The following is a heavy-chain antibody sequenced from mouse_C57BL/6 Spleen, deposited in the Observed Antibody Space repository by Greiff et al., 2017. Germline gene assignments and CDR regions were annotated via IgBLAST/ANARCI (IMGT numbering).Heavy chain of an antibody. CDR2: IYPGDGDT. CDR1: GYAFSSSW. D-gene: IGHD5-1-1*01. CDR3: ARGPIPYCAY. J-gene: IGHJ3*01. Sequence: VQLQQSGPELVKPGASVKISCKASGYAFSSSWMNWVKQRPGKGLEWIGRIYPGDGDTNYNGKFKGKATLTADKSSSTAYMQLSSLTSEDSAVYFCARGPIPYCAYWGQGTLVTVSA. V-gene: IGHV1-82*01.